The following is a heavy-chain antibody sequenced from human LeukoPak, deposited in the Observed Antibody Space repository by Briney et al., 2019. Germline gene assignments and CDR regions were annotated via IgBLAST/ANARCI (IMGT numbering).Heavy chain of an antibody. Sequence: ESLRLSCAASGFTFSSYEMNWVRQPPGKGLEWIGEINHSGSTNYNTYLKSRVTISVDTSKNQFSLKLSSVTAADTAVYYCARGGNSYGPWRYYYYYMDVWGKGTTVTVSS. D-gene: IGHD5-18*01. CDR3: ARGGNSYGPWRYYYYYMDV. V-gene: IGHV4-34*01. CDR2: INHSGST. J-gene: IGHJ6*03. CDR1: GFTFSSYE.